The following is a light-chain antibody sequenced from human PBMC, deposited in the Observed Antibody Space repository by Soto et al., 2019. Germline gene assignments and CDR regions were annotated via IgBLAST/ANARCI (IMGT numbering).Light chain of an antibody. Sequence: IVLTQSPGTLSLSPWEIVTLSCRASQSVTTRLAWYQHKPGQAPTLLMSGASNRASGVPVRFSGSGSGTDFTLTITRLEPEDFAVYYCQQYGRSPGLLTFGPGTKVDNK. V-gene: IGKV3-20*01. CDR2: GAS. CDR1: QSVTTR. J-gene: IGKJ3*01. CDR3: QQYGRSPGLLT.